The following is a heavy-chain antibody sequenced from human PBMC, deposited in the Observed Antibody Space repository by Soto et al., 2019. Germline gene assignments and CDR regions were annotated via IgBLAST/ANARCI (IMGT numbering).Heavy chain of an antibody. V-gene: IGHV1-69*02. Sequence: QVQLVQSGAEVKKPGSSVKVSCKASGGTFSSYTISWVRQAPGQGLEWMGRIIPILGIANYAQKFQGRVTITADKSTSTAYMELSSLRSEDTAVYYCARGIVREGEDSKWFDPWGQGTLVTVSS. D-gene: IGHD2-8*01. CDR1: GGTFSSYT. J-gene: IGHJ5*02. CDR3: ARGIVREGEDSKWFDP. CDR2: IIPILGIA.